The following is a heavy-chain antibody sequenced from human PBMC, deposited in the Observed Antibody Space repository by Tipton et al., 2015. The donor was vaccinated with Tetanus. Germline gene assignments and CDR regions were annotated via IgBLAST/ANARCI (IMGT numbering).Heavy chain of an antibody. CDR3: ARDVGEFSSGYLSSWLDP. CDR1: GFIVSSHY. D-gene: IGHD3-3*01. J-gene: IGHJ5*02. CDR2: MYSGGDT. Sequence: VQLVQSGGGLIQPGGSLRLSCVASGFIVSSHYMSWVRQAPGKGLEWVSVMYSGGDTYYVDSVKGRFSISRDNAKNTLYLQMNSLRAEDTAVYYCARDVGEFSSGYLSSWLDPWGQGTLVTVSS. V-gene: IGHV3-66*03.